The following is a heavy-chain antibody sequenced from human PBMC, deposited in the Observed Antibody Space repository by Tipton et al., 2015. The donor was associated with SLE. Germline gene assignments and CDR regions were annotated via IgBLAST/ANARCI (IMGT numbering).Heavy chain of an antibody. V-gene: IGHV4-4*07. Sequence: TLSLTCTVSGGSIRSYYWTWIRQPAGKGLEWIGRIHTSGSTNYNPSLKSRVTMSVDTSKNQLSLRLSSVTAADTAVYYCASRVADRRGDEYFLHWGPGTLVTFSS. CDR1: GGSIRSYY. CDR2: IHTSGST. CDR3: ASRVADRRGDEYFLH. D-gene: IGHD2-21*02. J-gene: IGHJ1*01.